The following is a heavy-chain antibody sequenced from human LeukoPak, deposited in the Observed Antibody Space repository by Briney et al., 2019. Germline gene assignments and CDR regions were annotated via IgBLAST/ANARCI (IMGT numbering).Heavy chain of an antibody. CDR3: ARGGGYYYDSSGYQIDY. J-gene: IGHJ4*02. Sequence: ASVKISCKASGYTFTSYGISWVRQAPGQGLEWMGWISAYNGNTNYAQKLQGRVTMTTDTSTSTAYMELRSLRSDDTAVYYCARGGGYYYDSSGYQIDYWGQGTLVTVSS. CDR1: GYTFTSYG. CDR2: ISAYNGNT. D-gene: IGHD3-22*01. V-gene: IGHV1-18*01.